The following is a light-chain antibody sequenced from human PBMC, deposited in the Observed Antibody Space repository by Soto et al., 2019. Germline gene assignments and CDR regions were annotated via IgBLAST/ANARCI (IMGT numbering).Light chain of an antibody. CDR2: GAS. V-gene: IGKV3-20*01. J-gene: IGKJ1*01. CDR1: QSVSNNY. Sequence: LLTQSPCTLSLSPGERATLSCRASQSVSNNYLAWYQQKPGQAPRLVMYGASNRATGIPDRFSASGSGTDFTLTISRLEPEDFAVYYCQQYISSPLTFGQGTKVNIK. CDR3: QQYISSPLT.